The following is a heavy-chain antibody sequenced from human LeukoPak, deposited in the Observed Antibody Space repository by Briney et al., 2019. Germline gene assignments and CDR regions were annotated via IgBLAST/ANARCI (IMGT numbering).Heavy chain of an antibody. V-gene: IGHV3-48*03. CDR1: GFTFSSYE. J-gene: IGHJ6*03. CDR3: ARDQSSGFGELLHYYYYYYYMDV. Sequence: GGSLRLSCAASGFTFSSYEMNWVRQAPGKGLEWVSYISSSGSTIYYADSVKGRFTISRDNAKNSLYLQMNSLRAEDTAVYYCARDQSSGFGELLHYYYYYYYMDVWGKGTTVTISS. D-gene: IGHD3-10*01. CDR2: ISSSGSTI.